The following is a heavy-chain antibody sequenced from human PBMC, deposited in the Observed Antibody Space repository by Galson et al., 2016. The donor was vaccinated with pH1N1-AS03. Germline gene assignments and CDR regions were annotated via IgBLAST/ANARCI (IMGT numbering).Heavy chain of an antibody. D-gene: IGHD3-16*01. Sequence: SLRLSCAGSTFIARSNYMSWVRQAPGKGLEWVSVIYHGEAGTSYYADAVKGRFTISSHISTNTVNLQMNNPRVEDTATYYCATDRFGAPTTWGQGTLIIVS. J-gene: IGHJ5*02. CDR3: ATDRFGAPTT. CDR2: IYHGEAGTS. CDR1: TFIARSNY. V-gene: IGHV3-53*01.